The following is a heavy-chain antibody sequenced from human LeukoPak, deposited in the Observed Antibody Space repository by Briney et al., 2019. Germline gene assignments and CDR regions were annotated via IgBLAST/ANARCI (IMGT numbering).Heavy chain of an antibody. CDR1: GYTLTSYD. CDR3: ARGRWKLEPPDY. J-gene: IGHJ4*02. D-gene: IGHD1-14*01. CDR2: MNPNSGNT. Sequence: ASVKVSCKASGYTLTSYDINWVRQATGQGLEWMGWMNPNSGNTGYAQKFQGRVTMTRNTSISTAYMELSSLRSEDTAVYYCARGRWKLEPPDYWGQGTLVTVSS. V-gene: IGHV1-8*01.